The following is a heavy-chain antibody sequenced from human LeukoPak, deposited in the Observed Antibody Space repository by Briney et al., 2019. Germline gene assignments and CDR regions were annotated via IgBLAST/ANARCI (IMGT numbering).Heavy chain of an antibody. CDR1: GFPFSSYW. CDR3: ARDGIMTYAFDS. V-gene: IGHV3-7*01. J-gene: IGHJ3*02. Sequence: GGALRLSCSASGFPFSSYWMSWVRQAPGEGVEWVANIKQDRSVQNYVDSVKARFTNSRDNAKDSWFLQLNNLRAEVTAVYFCARDGIMTYAFDSWGQGKKVTVS. D-gene: IGHD1-1*01. CDR2: IKQDRSVQ.